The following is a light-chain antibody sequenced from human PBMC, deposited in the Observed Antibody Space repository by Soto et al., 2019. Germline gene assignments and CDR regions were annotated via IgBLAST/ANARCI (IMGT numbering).Light chain of an antibody. V-gene: IGKV3-15*01. CDR2: GAS. Sequence: EIMMTQSPGTLSVSPGEGATLSCTASQSVNLNLAWYQQKPGQPPRLLLYGASTRATGIPVRFRGSGSGTEFTLPISSRQCEDFAVYYYPQYNNWPLLTFGEGTKVEIK. CDR3: PQYNNWPLLT. CDR1: QSVNLN. J-gene: IGKJ4*01.